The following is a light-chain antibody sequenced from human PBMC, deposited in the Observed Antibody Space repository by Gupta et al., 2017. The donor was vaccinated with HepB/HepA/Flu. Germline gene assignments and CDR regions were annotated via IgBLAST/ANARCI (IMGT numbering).Light chain of an antibody. Sequence: QSVLTQPPSVSGAPGQRVTISCTGSSSNIGAGYDVHWYQQLPGTAPKLLSDGNSNRPSGVPDRFSGSKAGTSASRDINGLQAEDEAYDYGQSYDSSLSGAVFGGGTKLTVL. CDR2: GNS. CDR1: SSNIGAGYD. J-gene: IGLJ2*01. CDR3: QSYDSSLSGAV. V-gene: IGLV1-40*01.